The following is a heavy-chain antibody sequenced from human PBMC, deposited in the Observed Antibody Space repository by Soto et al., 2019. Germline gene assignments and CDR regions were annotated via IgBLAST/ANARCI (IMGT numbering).Heavy chain of an antibody. D-gene: IGHD1-26*01. V-gene: IGHV4-4*02. Sequence: SETLSLTCAVSGGSISTSNWWSLGRQPPGKGLEWIGEVYHSGSTNYNPSFKSRVAMSVDKSKNQFSLKLNSVTAADTALYYCARHLSYIGSPFDYWGQGTLVTVS. CDR2: VYHSGST. J-gene: IGHJ4*02. CDR3: ARHLSYIGSPFDY. CDR1: GGSISTSNW.